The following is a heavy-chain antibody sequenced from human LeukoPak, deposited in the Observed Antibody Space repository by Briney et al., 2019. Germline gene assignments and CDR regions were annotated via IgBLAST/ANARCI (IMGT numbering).Heavy chain of an antibody. CDR1: GFTFSSYG. D-gene: IGHD3-16*01. Sequence: GRSLRLSCAASGFTFSSYGMHWVRQAPGKGLEWVAVISYDGSNKYYADSVKGRFTISRDNSKNTLYLQMNSLRAEDTAVYYCASSDYVWGKPFYFDYWGQGTLVTVSS. CDR3: ASSDYVWGKPFYFDY. J-gene: IGHJ4*02. V-gene: IGHV3-30*03. CDR2: ISYDGSNK.